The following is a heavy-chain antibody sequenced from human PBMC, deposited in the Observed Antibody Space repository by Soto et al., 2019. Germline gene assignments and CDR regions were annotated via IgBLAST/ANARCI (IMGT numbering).Heavy chain of an antibody. Sequence: SVKVSCKASGGTFSSYAISWVRQAPGQGLEWMGGIILIFGTANYAQKFQGRVTITADESTSTAYMELSSLRSEDTAVYYCARMGDYGDYDFDYWGQGTLVTVSS. CDR1: GGTFSSYA. V-gene: IGHV1-69*13. D-gene: IGHD4-17*01. CDR3: ARMGDYGDYDFDY. J-gene: IGHJ4*02. CDR2: IILIFGTA.